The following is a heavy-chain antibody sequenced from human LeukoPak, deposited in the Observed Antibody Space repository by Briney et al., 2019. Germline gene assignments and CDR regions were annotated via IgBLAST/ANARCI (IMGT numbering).Heavy chain of an antibody. CDR2: INSDGSST. J-gene: IGHJ4*02. CDR1: GFTFSSYW. V-gene: IGHV3-74*01. CDR3: ASEIGYCSSTSCYFLDY. Sequence: GGSLRLSCAASGFTFSSYWLHWVRQAPGKGLVWVSRINSDGSSTSYADSVKGRFTISRDNAKNTLYLQMNSLRAEDTAVYYCASEIGYCSSTSCYFLDYWGPGTLVTVSS. D-gene: IGHD2-2*01.